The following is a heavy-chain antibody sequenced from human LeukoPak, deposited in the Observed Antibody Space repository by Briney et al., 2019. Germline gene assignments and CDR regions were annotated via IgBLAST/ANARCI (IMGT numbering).Heavy chain of an antibody. J-gene: IGHJ4*02. D-gene: IGHD5-24*01. CDR2: IYTSGST. CDR1: GGSISSGSYY. CDR3: ARDRDGYNFRFDY. V-gene: IGHV4-61*02. Sequence: SETLSLTCTVSGGSISSGSYYWSWIRQPAGKGLEWIGRIYTSGSTNYNPSLKSRVTISLDTSKNQFSLRLNSVTAADTAVYYRARDRDGYNFRFDYWGQGTLVTVSS.